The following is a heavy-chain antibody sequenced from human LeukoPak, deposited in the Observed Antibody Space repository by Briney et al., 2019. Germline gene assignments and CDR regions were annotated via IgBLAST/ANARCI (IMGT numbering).Heavy chain of an antibody. J-gene: IGHJ6*03. V-gene: IGHV3-48*01. D-gene: IGHD3-3*01. CDR1: GFNYSSYT. CDR2: ISASRGIT. CDR3: VKGSLASGVVVYYYYYQDV. Sequence: GGSLRLSCAASGFNYSSYTMNWVRQAPGMGLEWLSYISASRGITYYADSVKGRFTISRDNAKNSLYLQMNSLRAGDTAVYYCVKGSLASGVVVYYYYYQDVWGKGTTVTVSS.